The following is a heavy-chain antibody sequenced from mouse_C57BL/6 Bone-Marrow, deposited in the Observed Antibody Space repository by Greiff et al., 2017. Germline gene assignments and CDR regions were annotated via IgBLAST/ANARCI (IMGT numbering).Heavy chain of an antibody. CDR1: GFTFTDYY. J-gene: IGHJ4*01. Sequence: EVKLMESGGGLVQPGGSLSLSCAASGFTFTDYYMSWVRQPPGKALEWLGFIRNKANGYTTEYSASVKGRFTISIDNSQSILYLQMNALRAEDSATYYCASLAYYAMDYWGQGTSVTVSS. V-gene: IGHV7-3*01. CDR2: IRNKANGYTT. CDR3: ASLAYYAMDY.